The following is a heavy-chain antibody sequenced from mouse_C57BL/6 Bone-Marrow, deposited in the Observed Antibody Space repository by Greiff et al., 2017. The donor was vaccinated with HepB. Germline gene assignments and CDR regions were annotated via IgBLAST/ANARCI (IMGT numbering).Heavy chain of an antibody. Sequence: EVKVEESGGGLVQPGGSLKLSCAASGFTFSDYYIYWVRQTPEKRLEWVAYISNGGGSTYYPDTVKGRFTISRDNAKNTLYLQMSRLKSEDTAMYYCARHMITTYAMDYWGQGTSVTVSS. V-gene: IGHV5-12*01. J-gene: IGHJ4*01. CDR3: ARHMITTYAMDY. CDR1: GFTFSDYY. D-gene: IGHD2-4*01. CDR2: ISNGGGST.